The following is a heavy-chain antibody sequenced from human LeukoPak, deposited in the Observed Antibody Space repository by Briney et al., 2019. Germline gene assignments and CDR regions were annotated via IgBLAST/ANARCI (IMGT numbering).Heavy chain of an antibody. CDR1: GGAFSSYT. J-gene: IGHJ4*02. CDR3: ARARGSGYSYGLYDY. V-gene: IGHV1-69*13. CDR2: IIPILGTS. D-gene: IGHD5-18*01. Sequence: SVKVSFKASGGAFSSYTISWVRQAPGQGLEWMGGIIPILGTSNYAQRFQGRVTITADESTSTAYMELSSLRSEDTAVYYCARARGSGYSYGLYDYWGQGTLVTVSS.